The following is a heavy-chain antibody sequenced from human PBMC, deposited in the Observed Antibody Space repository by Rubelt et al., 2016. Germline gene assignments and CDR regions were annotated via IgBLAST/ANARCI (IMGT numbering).Heavy chain of an antibody. Sequence: NWWSWVRQPPGKGLEWIGEIYHSGSTNYNPSLKSRVTISVDTSKNQFSLKLSSVTAADTAVYYCARGPNDILTGYYSNRGGTDWGQGTLVTVSS. V-gene: IGHV4-4*02. CDR2: IYHSGST. CDR3: ARGPNDILTGYYSNRGGTD. J-gene: IGHJ4*02. D-gene: IGHD3-9*01. CDR1: NW.